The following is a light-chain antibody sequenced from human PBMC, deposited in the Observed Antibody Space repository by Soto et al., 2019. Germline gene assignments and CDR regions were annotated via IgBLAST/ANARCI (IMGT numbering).Light chain of an antibody. CDR2: AAS. Sequence: DIQMTQAPSSLYASVGDRVTITCRASQSISSYLNWYQQNPGKAPKLLIYAASRLQSGVPSRFSGSGSGTDLTLPISSLQPEDFSTYSCHPGYSTPLFGGGTNVAIK. J-gene: IGKJ4*01. CDR1: QSISSY. CDR3: HPGYSTPL. V-gene: IGKV1-39*01.